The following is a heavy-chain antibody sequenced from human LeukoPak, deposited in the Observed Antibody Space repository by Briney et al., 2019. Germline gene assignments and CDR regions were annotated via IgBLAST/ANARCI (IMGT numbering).Heavy chain of an antibody. CDR2: INHSGNT. CDR1: GGSFSTYY. D-gene: IGHD6-19*01. CDR3: ARHRKSRIAVASGYYFDY. V-gene: IGHV4-34*01. Sequence: SVTLSLTCAVYGGSFSTYYWTWIRQSPGKGLDWIGEINHSGNTNYNPSLKSRVAISVDTSKNQFSLKLSSVTAADTAMYYCARHRKSRIAVASGYYFDYWGQGTLVTVSS. J-gene: IGHJ4*02.